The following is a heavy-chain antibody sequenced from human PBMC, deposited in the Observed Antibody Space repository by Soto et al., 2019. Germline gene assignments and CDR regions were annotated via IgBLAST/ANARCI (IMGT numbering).Heavy chain of an antibody. Sequence: TLSLTCSVSGGSLNSGAYYWTWIRQHPGKGLEWIGYIYYSGNTYYNPSLKGRVTISLDPSKNQFSLKLSSVTAADTAVYYCAREGYYYDSSAYYYYGMDVWGQGTTVTVSS. J-gene: IGHJ6*02. CDR3: AREGYYYDSSAYYYYGMDV. D-gene: IGHD3-22*01. CDR1: GGSLNSGAYY. V-gene: IGHV4-31*03. CDR2: IYYSGNT.